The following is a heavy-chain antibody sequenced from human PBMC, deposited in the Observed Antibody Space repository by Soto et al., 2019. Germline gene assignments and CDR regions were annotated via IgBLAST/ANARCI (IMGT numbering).Heavy chain of an antibody. CDR1: GFTFDDYA. Sequence: GGSLRLSCAASGFTFDDYAMHWVRQAPGKGLEWVSGISWNSGSIGYADSEKGRFTISRDNAKNSLYLQMNSLRSEDTALYYCAKDMGYDLSPLGYFDYWGQGTLVTVSS. J-gene: IGHJ4*02. V-gene: IGHV3-9*01. CDR2: ISWNSGSI. CDR3: AKDMGYDLSPLGYFDY. D-gene: IGHD5-12*01.